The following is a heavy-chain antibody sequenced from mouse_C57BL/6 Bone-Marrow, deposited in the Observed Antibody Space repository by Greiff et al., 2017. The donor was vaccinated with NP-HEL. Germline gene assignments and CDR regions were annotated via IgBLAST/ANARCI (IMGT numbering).Heavy chain of an antibody. CDR3: ARWGWLRAWFAY. Sequence: DVKLVESGGGLVKPGGSLKLSCAASGFTFSDYGMHWVRQAPEKGLEWVAYISSGSSTIYYADTVKGRFTISRDNAKNTLFLQMTSLRSEDTAMYYCARWGWLRAWFAYWGQGTLVTVSA. J-gene: IGHJ3*01. V-gene: IGHV5-17*01. D-gene: IGHD2-3*01. CDR1: GFTFSDYG. CDR2: ISSGSSTI.